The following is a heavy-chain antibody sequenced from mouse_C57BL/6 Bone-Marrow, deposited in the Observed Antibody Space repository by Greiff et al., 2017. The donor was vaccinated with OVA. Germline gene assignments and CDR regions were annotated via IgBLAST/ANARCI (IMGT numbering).Heavy chain of an antibody. J-gene: IGHJ2*01. CDR1: GFTFSSYG. V-gene: IGHV5-6*02. CDR2: ISSGGSYT. D-gene: IGHD2-1*01. Sequence: DVKLQESGGDLVKPGGSLKLSCAASGFTFSSYGMSWVRQTPDKRLEWVATISSGGSYTYYPDSVKGRFTISRDNAKNTLYLQMSSLKSEDTAMYYCARQGNYQIDYWGQGTTLTVSS. CDR3: ARQGNYQIDY.